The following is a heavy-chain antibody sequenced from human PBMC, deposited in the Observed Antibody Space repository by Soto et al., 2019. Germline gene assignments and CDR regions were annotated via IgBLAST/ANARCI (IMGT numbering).Heavy chain of an antibody. CDR2: ISGSGGST. CDR3: AKVDREIGAFDI. CDR1: GFTFSSYA. V-gene: IGHV3-23*01. J-gene: IGHJ3*02. Sequence: GGSLRLSCAASGFTFSSYAMSWVRQAPGKGLEWVSVISGSGGSTYYADSVKGRFTISRDNSKNTLYLQMNSLRAEDTAVYYCAKVDREIGAFDIWGQGTMVTVSS.